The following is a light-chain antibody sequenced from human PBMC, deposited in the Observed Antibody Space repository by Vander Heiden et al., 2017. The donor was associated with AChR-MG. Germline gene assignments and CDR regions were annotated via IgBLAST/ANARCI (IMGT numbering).Light chain of an antibody. Sequence: QSALPQPASVSGSPGQSITICGTGTSSDVGGYNYVSWDQQHPGKAPKLMIYDVSNRPAGVSNRFSGSKSGNTASLTISGLQAEDEADYYCSSYTSSSTPLFGGGTKLTVL. J-gene: IGLJ2*01. V-gene: IGLV2-14*03. CDR3: SSYTSSSTPL. CDR2: DVS. CDR1: SSDVGGYNY.